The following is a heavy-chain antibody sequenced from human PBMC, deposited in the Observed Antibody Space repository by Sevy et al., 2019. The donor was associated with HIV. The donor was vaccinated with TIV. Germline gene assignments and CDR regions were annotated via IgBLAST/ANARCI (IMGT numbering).Heavy chain of an antibody. Sequence: ASVKVSCKVSGYTLTKLSIHWVRQAAGKGLEWMGEFDPRYGETIYAQRFQGRLTMTEDTSPETAFMELSSLTSDDTAMDYCATVGLRYFSGSSSYQGDWFDPWGQGTLVTVSS. V-gene: IGHV1-24*01. CDR2: FDPRYGET. CDR1: GYTLTKLS. D-gene: IGHD2-15*01. J-gene: IGHJ5*02. CDR3: ATVGLRYFSGSSSYQGDWFDP.